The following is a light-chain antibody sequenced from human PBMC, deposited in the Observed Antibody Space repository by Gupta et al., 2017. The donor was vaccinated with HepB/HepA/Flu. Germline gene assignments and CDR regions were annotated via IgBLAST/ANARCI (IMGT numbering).Light chain of an antibody. CDR3: AAWDYSLSGYV. J-gene: IGLJ1*01. CDR2: NDD. V-gene: IGLV1-47*02. CDR1: SSNVGRDN. Sequence: QSVLTQPPSASGTPGQRVTISCSGRSSNVGRDNVYWYQQPPGTAPKLLIHNDDQRPSGVPGRFSGSKSGTSASPAISGLRSEDEADYYCAAWDYSLSGYVFGTGTWVTVL.